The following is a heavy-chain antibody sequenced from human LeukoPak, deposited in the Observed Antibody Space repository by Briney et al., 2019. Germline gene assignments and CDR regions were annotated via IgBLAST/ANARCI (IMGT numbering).Heavy chain of an antibody. CDR2: ISSSSSYT. Sequence: GGSLRLSCAASGFTFSDYHMSWIRQAPGKGLEWVSYISSSSSYTNYADSVKGRFTISRDNAKNSLYLQMNSLRAEDTAVYYCARQNYYDSSGYDDAFDIWGQGTMVTVSS. D-gene: IGHD3-22*01. J-gene: IGHJ3*02. V-gene: IGHV3-11*06. CDR3: ARQNYYDSSGYDDAFDI. CDR1: GFTFSDYH.